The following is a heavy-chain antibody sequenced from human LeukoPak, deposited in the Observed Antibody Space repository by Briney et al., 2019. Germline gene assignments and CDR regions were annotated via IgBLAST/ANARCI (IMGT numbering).Heavy chain of an antibody. CDR2: INAGNGNT. D-gene: IGHD1-1*01. CDR1: GYTFTSYA. V-gene: IGHV1-3*03. J-gene: IGHJ6*03. Sequence: ASVKVSYKASGYTFTSYAMHWVRQAPGQRLEWMGWINAGNGNTKYSQEFQGRVTITRDTSASTAYMELSSLRSEDMAVYYCAKCQLERTEYPYYYYYYMDVWGKGTTVTVSS. CDR3: AKCQLERTEYPYYYYYYMDV.